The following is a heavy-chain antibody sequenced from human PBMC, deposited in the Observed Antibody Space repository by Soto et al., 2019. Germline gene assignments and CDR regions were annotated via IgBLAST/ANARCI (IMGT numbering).Heavy chain of an antibody. CDR3: AQDIYSYGLSSFGD. CDR2: ISWNSGSI. V-gene: IGHV3-9*01. CDR1: GFTFNDYA. Sequence: EVQLVESGGGLVQPGRSLRLSCAASGFTFNDYAMHWVRQAPGKGLEWVSGISWNSGSIGYADSVKGRFTISRDNAKNSLYLQMNSLRAEDTALYYCAQDIYSYGLSSFGDWGQGPLVTVSS. J-gene: IGHJ4*02. D-gene: IGHD5-18*01.